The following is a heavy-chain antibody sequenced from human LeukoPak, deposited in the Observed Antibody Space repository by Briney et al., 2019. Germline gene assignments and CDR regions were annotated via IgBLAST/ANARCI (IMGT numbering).Heavy chain of an antibody. CDR1: GFTFSSYS. CDR3: ASLWFGELLSPVDY. CDR2: ISSSSSYI. Sequence: PGGSLRLSCAASGFTFSSYSMNWVRQAPGKGLEWVSSISSSSSYIYYADSVKGRFTISRDNAKNSLYLQMNSLRAEDTAVYYCASLWFGELLSPVDYWGQGTLVTVSS. J-gene: IGHJ4*02. D-gene: IGHD3-10*01. V-gene: IGHV3-21*01.